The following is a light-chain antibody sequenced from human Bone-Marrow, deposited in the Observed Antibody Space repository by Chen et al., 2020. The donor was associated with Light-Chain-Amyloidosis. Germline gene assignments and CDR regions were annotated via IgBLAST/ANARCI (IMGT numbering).Light chain of an antibody. V-gene: IGLV1-44*01. Sequence: QSALTQPPSTSGTPGLRVTISCSGSSSNIGANNVNWYQQLPGTAPKLVIYNDNQRPSGVHDRFSGSKSGTSASLAISGLQSEDEADYYCAAWDDRVIGQVFGTGTKVTVL. CDR3: AAWDDRVIGQV. J-gene: IGLJ1*01. CDR1: SSNIGANN. CDR2: NDN.